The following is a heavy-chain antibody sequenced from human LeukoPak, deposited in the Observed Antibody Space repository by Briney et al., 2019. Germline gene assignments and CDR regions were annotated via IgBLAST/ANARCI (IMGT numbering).Heavy chain of an antibody. J-gene: IGHJ5*01. V-gene: IGHV3-73*01. Sequence: PGGSLRLSCAASGFTFSGSAMHWVRQASGKGLEWVGRIRSKANSYATAYAASVKGRFTISRDDSKNTAYLQMNSLKTEDTALYYCAKDLGALRITMIRGGLDSWGQGTLVTVSS. CDR3: AKDLGALRITMIRGGLDS. D-gene: IGHD3-10*01. CDR1: GFTFSGSA. CDR2: IRSKANSYAT.